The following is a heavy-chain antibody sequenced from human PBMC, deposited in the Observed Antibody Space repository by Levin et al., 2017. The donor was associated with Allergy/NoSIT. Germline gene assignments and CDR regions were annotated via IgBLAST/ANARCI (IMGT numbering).Heavy chain of an antibody. V-gene: IGHV3-7*01. Sequence: GGSLRLSCATSGLTFSDYWMSWVRQAPGKGLEWVANIKEDASEKNYVDSVKGRFTISRDNAKNSLYLQMNSLRAEDTAVYYCARDRGYGPDYDYWGQGTLVTVSS. D-gene: IGHD5-18*01. CDR2: IKEDASEK. CDR1: GLTFSDYW. J-gene: IGHJ4*02. CDR3: ARDRGYGPDYDY.